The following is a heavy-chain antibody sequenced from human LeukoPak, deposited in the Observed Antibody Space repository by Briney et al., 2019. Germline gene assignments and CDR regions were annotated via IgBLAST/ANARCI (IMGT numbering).Heavy chain of an antibody. CDR3: ARSHSSTSWFFDS. J-gene: IGHJ4*02. V-gene: IGHV4-34*01. D-gene: IGHD6-6*01. CDR2: INHSGST. CDR1: GGSFSGYY. Sequence: SETLSLTCAVYGGSFSGYYWSWIRQPPGKGLEWIGEINHSGSTNYNPSLKSRVTISVDMSKNQFSLKLSSVTAADTALYYCARSHSSTSWFFDSWGQGTLVTVSS.